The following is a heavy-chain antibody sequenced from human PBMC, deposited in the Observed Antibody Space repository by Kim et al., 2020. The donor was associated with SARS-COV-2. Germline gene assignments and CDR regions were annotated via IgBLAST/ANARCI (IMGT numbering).Heavy chain of an antibody. Sequence: ADSVKGRFTISRDNAKNSLYLQMNSLRAEDTAVYYCARGPHITMVRGVTNWGQGTLVTVSS. V-gene: IGHV3-21*01. J-gene: IGHJ4*02. D-gene: IGHD3-10*01. CDR3: ARGPHITMVRGVTN.